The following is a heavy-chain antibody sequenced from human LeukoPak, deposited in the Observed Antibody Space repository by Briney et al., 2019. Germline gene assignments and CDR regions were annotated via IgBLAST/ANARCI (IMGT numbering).Heavy chain of an antibody. D-gene: IGHD3-10*01. J-gene: IGHJ4*02. CDR2: MNPNSGNT. V-gene: IGHV1-8*01. CDR3: ARVATMVRGVSPGY. Sequence: ASVKVSCKASGYTFTSYDINWVRQATGQGLEWMGWMNPNSGNTGYAQKFQGRVTMTRNTSISTAYMELSSLRSEDTAVYYCARVATMVRGVSPGYWGRGTLVTVSS. CDR1: GYTFTSYD.